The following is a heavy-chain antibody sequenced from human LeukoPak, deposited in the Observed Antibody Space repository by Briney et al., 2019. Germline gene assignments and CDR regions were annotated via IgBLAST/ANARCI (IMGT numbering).Heavy chain of an antibody. Sequence: GESLKISCKGSGYSFTSYWIVWVRQMPGKGLEWMGIIYPGDADTRYSPSFQGQVTISADKSISTAYLQWSSLKASDTAMYYCARTHCYNSSGYYCDYWGQGTLATVSS. V-gene: IGHV5-51*01. J-gene: IGHJ4*02. CDR2: IYPGDADT. CDR1: GYSFTSYW. D-gene: IGHD3-22*01. CDR3: ARTHCYNSSGYYCDY.